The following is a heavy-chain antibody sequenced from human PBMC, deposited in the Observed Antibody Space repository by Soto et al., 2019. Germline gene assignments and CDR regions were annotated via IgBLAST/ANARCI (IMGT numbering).Heavy chain of an antibody. D-gene: IGHD3-16*01. CDR1: GYTFTSYG. CDR3: AREGYDYIWGSYGY. J-gene: IGHJ4*02. V-gene: IGHV1-18*01. Sequence: ASVKVSCKASGYTFTSYGISWVRQAPGQGLEWMGWISAYNGNTNYAQKLQGRVTMTTDTSTSTAYMELRSLRSDDTAVYYCAREGYDYIWGSYGYWGQGTLVTVSS. CDR2: ISAYNGNT.